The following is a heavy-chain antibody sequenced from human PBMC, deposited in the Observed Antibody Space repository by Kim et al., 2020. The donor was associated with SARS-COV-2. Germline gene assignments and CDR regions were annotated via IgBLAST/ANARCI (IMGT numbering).Heavy chain of an antibody. Sequence: SETLSLTCAVYGGSFSGYYWSWIRQPPGKGLEWIGEINHSGSTNYNPSLKSRVTISVDTSKNQFSLKLSSVTAADTAVYYCARGIKYRSTLRIAAAGTGTHDYWGQGTLVTVSS. D-gene: IGHD6-13*01. V-gene: IGHV4-34*01. J-gene: IGHJ4*02. CDR1: GGSFSGYY. CDR3: ARGIKYRSTLRIAAAGTGTHDY. CDR2: INHSGST.